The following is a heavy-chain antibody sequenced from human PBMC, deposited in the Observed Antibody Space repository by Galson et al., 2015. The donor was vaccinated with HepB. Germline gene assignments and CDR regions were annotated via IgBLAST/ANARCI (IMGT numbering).Heavy chain of an antibody. CDR1: GYTFTDYY. V-gene: IGHV1-69-2*01. CDR3: ATVPDDSSGYGSDAFDI. CDR2: VDPEDGET. D-gene: IGHD3-22*01. J-gene: IGHJ3*02. Sequence: VKVSCKVSGYTFTDYYMHWVQQAPGKGLEWMGLVDPEDGETIYAEKFQGRVTITADTSTDTAYMELSSLRSEDTAVYYCATVPDDSSGYGSDAFDIWGQGTMVTVSS.